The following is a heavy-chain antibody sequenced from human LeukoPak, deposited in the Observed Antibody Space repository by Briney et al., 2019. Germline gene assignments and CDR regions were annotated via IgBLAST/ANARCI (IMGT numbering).Heavy chain of an antibody. CDR3: ARASYGGNRDPRGPRMDV. D-gene: IGHD4-23*01. CDR2: ISYGGSNK. V-gene: IGHV3-30-3*01. J-gene: IGHJ6*02. Sequence: PGGSLRLSCAASGFTFSSYAMHWVRQAPGKGLEWVAVISYGGSNKYYADSVKGRFTISRDNSKNTLYLQMNSLRAEDTAVYYCARASYGGNRDPRGPRMDVWGQGTTVTVSS. CDR1: GFTFSSYA.